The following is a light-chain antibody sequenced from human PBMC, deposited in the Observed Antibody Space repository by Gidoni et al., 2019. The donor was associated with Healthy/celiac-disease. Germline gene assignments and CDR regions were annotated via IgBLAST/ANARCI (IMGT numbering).Light chain of an antibody. CDR2: QDS. Sequence: SYELTQPPSVSVAPGQTASITCYGAKLGYKYACWYQQKPGQSPVLVIYQDSKRPSGFHERFSGSNSGNTATLTISVTQAMDEADYYCQAWASSKRVVFGGGTKLTVL. CDR1: KLGYKY. V-gene: IGLV3-1*01. J-gene: IGLJ2*01. CDR3: QAWASSKRVV.